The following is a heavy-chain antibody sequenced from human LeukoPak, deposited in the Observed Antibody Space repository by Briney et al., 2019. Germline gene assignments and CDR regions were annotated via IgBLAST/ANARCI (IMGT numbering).Heavy chain of an antibody. CDR3: ARGDYSLDY. CDR1: GFTFSRYW. CDR2: IHSDGRST. V-gene: IGHV3-74*01. D-gene: IGHD4-11*01. J-gene: IGHJ4*02. Sequence: PGGSLRLSCAASGFTFSRYWTHWVRHAPRKGLVWVSLIHSDGRSTSYADSVRGRFTIARDNAKNTLYLQMIGLRAEDTAVYYCARGDYSLDYWGQGTLVTVSS.